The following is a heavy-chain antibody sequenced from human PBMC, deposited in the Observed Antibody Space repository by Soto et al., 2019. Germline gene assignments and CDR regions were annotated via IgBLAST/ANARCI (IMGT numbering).Heavy chain of an antibody. CDR1: GFTFSSYA. J-gene: IGHJ4*02. V-gene: IGHV3-23*01. CDR3: AKVHYDFWSGYYDY. Sequence: GGSLRLSCAASGFTFSSYAMSWVRQAPGKGLEWVSAISGSGGSTYYADSVKGRFTISRDNSKNTLYLQMNSLRAEDTAVYYCAKVHYDFWSGYYDYWGQGTLVTVSS. CDR2: ISGSGGST. D-gene: IGHD3-3*01.